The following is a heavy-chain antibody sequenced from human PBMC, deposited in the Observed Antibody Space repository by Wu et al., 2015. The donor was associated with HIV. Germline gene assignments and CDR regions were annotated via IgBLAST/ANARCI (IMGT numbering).Heavy chain of an antibody. CDR3: ARRNSSLVGTVYQYYGMDV. Sequence: EVQLVQSGAEVKKPGTTVKISCKISGFTFIDYYISWVQQAPGKGPKWMGFVDPENGDTMYAESFRGRVSITADTSTDTAYMELGRLKSEDTAIYYCARRNSSLVGTVYQYYGMDVWGQGTTVTVPS. CDR2: VDPENGDT. D-gene: IGHD6-13*01. J-gene: IGHJ6*02. CDR1: GFTFIDYY. V-gene: IGHV1-69-2*01.